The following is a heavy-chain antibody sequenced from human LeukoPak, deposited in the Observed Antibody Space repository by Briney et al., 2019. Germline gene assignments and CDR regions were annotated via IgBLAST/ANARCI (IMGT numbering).Heavy chain of an antibody. CDR2: LSGSGGST. V-gene: IGHV3-23*01. D-gene: IGHD1-1*01. CDR3: AKERTSEGYFDY. CDR1: GFTFSTYA. Sequence: GGSLRLSCAAYGFTFSTYAMSWVRQAPGKGLEWVSALSGSGGSTYYADSVRGRFTISRDNSKNTLYLQMNSLRAEVTAVYYCAKERTSEGYFDYWGQGTLVSVSS. J-gene: IGHJ4*02.